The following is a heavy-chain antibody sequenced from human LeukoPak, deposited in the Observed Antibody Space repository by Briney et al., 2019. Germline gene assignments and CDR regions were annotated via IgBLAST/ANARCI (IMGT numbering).Heavy chain of an antibody. Sequence: GGSLRLSCAVSGFTFGSYGMHWVRQAPGKGLEWVAVIWYDGSNKYYADSVRGRFTISRDNSKNTLYLLMNSLRAEDSAVYYCARDRTRDCSGGSCYRHYFDYWGQGTLVSVSS. V-gene: IGHV3-33*01. D-gene: IGHD2-15*01. CDR2: IWYDGSNK. CDR3: ARDRTRDCSGGSCYRHYFDY. J-gene: IGHJ4*02. CDR1: GFTFGSYG.